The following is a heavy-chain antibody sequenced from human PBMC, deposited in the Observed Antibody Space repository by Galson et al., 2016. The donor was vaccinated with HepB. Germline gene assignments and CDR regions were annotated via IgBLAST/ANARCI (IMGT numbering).Heavy chain of an antibody. CDR1: GFTFSTYW. V-gene: IGHV3-7*03. CDR2: IHESGNGR. Sequence: RLSCAASGFTFSTYWMSWVRQTPGKGLEWVANIHESGNGRFYVDSVRGRFAISRDNVKNTVYLEMNSLRAEDTAVYFCARDGYGGYLDSWGQGILVTVSS. J-gene: IGHJ4*02. D-gene: IGHD4-23*01. CDR3: ARDGYGGYLDS.